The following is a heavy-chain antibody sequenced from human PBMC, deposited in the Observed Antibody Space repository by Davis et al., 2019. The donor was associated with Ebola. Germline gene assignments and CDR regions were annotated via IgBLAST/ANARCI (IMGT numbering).Heavy chain of an antibody. Sequence: SETLSLTCAVYGGSFSGYYWSWIRQPPGKGLEWIGEINHSGSTNYNPSLKSRVTITVDTSKNQFSLKLSSVTAADTAVYYCARVEYYYGSESYYKANWFDPWGQGTLVTVSS. CDR2: INHSGST. CDR3: ARVEYYYGSESYYKANWFDP. V-gene: IGHV4-34*01. D-gene: IGHD3-10*01. CDR1: GGSFSGYY. J-gene: IGHJ5*02.